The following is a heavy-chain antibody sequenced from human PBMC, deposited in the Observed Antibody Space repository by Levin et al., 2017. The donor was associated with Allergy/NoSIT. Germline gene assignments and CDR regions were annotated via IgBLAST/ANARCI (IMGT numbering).Heavy chain of an antibody. V-gene: IGHV4-59*01. Sequence: SETLSLTCTVSGDSISSYFWSWIRQPPGKGLEWIGYISYSGNSKYNPSLRSRVTISVDTSKNQFSLKLRSVTAADTAIYYCARDRVTAADGTYYFYGMDVWGQGTPVTVSS. CDR3: ARDRVTAADGTYYFYGMDV. CDR1: GDSISSYF. D-gene: IGHD6-13*01. J-gene: IGHJ6*02. CDR2: ISYSGNS.